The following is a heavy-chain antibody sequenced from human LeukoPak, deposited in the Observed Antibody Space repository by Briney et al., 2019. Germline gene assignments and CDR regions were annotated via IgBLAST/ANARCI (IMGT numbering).Heavy chain of an antibody. V-gene: IGHV1-18*04. J-gene: IGHJ4*02. CDR1: GYTFTGYY. Sequence: ASVKVSCKASGYTFTGYYMHWVRQAPGQGLEWMGWISAYNGNTNYAQKLQGRVTMTTDTSTSTAYMELRSLRSDDTAVYYCARDLVPAAIPFDYWGQGTLVTVSS. CDR2: ISAYNGNT. CDR3: ARDLVPAAIPFDY. D-gene: IGHD2-2*02.